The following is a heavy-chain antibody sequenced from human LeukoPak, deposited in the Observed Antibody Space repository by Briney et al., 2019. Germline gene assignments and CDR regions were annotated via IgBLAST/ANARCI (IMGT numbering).Heavy chain of an antibody. CDR2: ISSTSSYI. V-gene: IGHV3-21*01. Sequence: GGSLRLSCAVSGFTFSSYSMIWVRQAPGKGLEWVSSISSTSSYIYYADSVKGRFTISRDNAKNSLYLQMNSLRAEDSAVYYCARDNYDSSGYSSPIEYWGQGTLVTVSS. CDR1: GFTFSSYS. J-gene: IGHJ4*02. D-gene: IGHD3-22*01. CDR3: ARDNYDSSGYSSPIEY.